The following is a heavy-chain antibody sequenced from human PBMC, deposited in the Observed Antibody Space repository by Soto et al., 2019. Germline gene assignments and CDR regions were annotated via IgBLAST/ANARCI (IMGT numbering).Heavy chain of an antibody. CDR2: ISSSSSYI. J-gene: IGHJ5*02. D-gene: IGHD6-13*01. CDR1: GFTFSSYS. Sequence: PEGSLRLSCAASGFTFSSYSMNWVRQAPGKGLEWVSSISSSSSYIYYADSVKGRFTISRDNAKNSLYLQMNSLRAEDTAVYYCTRDASRDSSARGWFDPWGPGTLVTVSS. V-gene: IGHV3-21*01. CDR3: TRDASRDSSARGWFDP.